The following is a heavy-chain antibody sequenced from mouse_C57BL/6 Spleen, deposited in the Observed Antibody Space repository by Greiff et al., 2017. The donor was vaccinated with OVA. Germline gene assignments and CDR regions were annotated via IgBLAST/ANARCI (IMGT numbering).Heavy chain of an antibody. CDR3: TSIIPYAMDY. V-gene: IGHV1-15*01. Sequence: QVQLQQSGAELVRPGASVTLSCKASGYTFTDYEMHWVKQTPVHGLEWIGAIDPETGGTAYNQKFKGKAILTADKSSSTAYMEHRSLTSEDSAVYYCTSIIPYAMDYWGQGTSVTVSS. CDR2: IDPETGGT. J-gene: IGHJ4*01. D-gene: IGHD1-1*01. CDR1: GYTFTDYE.